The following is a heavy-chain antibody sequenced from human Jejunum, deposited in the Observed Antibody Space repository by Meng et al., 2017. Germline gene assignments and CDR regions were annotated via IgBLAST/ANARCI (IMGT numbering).Heavy chain of an antibody. J-gene: IGHJ4*02. Sequence: QVQLQQSGHGLVKPSQTLSLTCAISGDSVSSNSAAWNWIRQSPSRGLEWLGRTYYRSKWYNQYAVHVRSRITINPDTSKNQFSLHLDSVTPEDTAVYYCASWRYDHWGQGTLVTVSS. CDR1: GDSVSSNSAA. V-gene: IGHV6-1*01. CDR2: TYYRSKWYN. D-gene: IGHD1-1*01. CDR3: ASWRYDH.